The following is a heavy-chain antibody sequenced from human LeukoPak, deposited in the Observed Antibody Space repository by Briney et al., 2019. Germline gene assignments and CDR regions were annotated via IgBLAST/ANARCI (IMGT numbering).Heavy chain of an antibody. CDR2: IYSGGST. D-gene: IGHD6-13*01. V-gene: IGHV3-66*01. CDR1: GFTVSSNY. J-gene: IGHJ4*02. CDR3: ASERYYSSSWHFDY. Sequence: PGGSLRLSCAASGFTVSSNYMSWVRKAPGKGLEWVSVIYSGGSTYYADSVKGRFTISRDNSKNTLYLQMNSLRAEDTAVYYCASERYYSSSWHFDYWGQGTLVTVSS.